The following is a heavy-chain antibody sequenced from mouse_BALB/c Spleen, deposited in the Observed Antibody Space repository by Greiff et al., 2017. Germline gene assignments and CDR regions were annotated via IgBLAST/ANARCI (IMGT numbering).Heavy chain of an antibody. CDR2: INPSTGYT. V-gene: IGHV1-7*01. CDR1: GYTFTSYW. J-gene: IGHJ2*01. CDR3: ALSPYGTEGY. D-gene: IGHD1-1*01. Sequence: VQLQQSGAELSKPGASVKMSCKASGYTFTSYWMHWVKQRPGQGLEWIGYINPSTGYTEYNQKFKDKATLTADKSSSTAYMQLSSLTSEDSAVYYCALSPYGTEGYWGQGTTLTVSS.